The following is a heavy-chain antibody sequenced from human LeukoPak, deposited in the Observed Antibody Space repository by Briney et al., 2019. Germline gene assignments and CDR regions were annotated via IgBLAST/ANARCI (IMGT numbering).Heavy chain of an antibody. J-gene: IGHJ4*02. CDR2: ISHNGST. CDR1: GGSFSGYY. Sequence: SETLSLTCAVYGGSFSGYYWSWIRQPPGKGLEWIGEISHNGSTNYNPSLKSRVTMSLDTSEDQFSLQLSSVTAADTAVYYCARDPRSYTGYDETFDYWGQGTLVTVSS. V-gene: IGHV4-34*01. CDR3: ARDPRSYTGYDETFDY. D-gene: IGHD5-12*01.